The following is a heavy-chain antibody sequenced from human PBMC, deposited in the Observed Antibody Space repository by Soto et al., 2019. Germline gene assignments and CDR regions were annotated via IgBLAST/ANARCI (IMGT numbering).Heavy chain of an antibody. CDR3: ARGLKPDCSSTSCHYYYYYMDV. CDR2: INHSGST. J-gene: IGHJ6*03. D-gene: IGHD2-2*01. CDR1: GGSFSGYY. Sequence: SETLSLTCAVYGGSFSGYYWSWIRQPPGKGLEWIGEINHSGSTNYNPSLKSRVTISVDTSKNQFSLKLSSVTAADTAVYYCARGLKPDCSSTSCHYYYYYMDVWGKGTTVTVSS. V-gene: IGHV4-34*01.